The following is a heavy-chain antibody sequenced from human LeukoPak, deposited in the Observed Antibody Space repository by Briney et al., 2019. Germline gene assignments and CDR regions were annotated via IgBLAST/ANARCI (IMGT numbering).Heavy chain of an antibody. V-gene: IGHV3-21*01. Sequence: GGSLRLSCAASGFTFSSYSMNWVRQAPGKGLEWVSSISSSSNYIYYADSVKGRFTISRDNAKNSLYLQMNSLRAEDTAVYYCARGANHYYEIDYYYMDVWGKGTTVTVSS. CDR3: ARGANHYYEIDYYYMDV. CDR2: ISSSSNYI. D-gene: IGHD3-22*01. J-gene: IGHJ6*03. CDR1: GFTFSSYS.